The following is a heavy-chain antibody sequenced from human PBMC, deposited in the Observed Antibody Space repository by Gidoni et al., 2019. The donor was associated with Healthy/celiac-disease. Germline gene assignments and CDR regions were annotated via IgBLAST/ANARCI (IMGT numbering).Heavy chain of an antibody. CDR1: GFTFSSYW. CDR2: IKQDGSEK. CDR3: ARWDLEGITIFGAFDY. V-gene: IGHV3-7*03. D-gene: IGHD3-3*01. Sequence: EVQLVESGGGLVQPGGSLRLSCAASGFTFSSYWMSWVRQAPGKGLEWVANIKQDGSEKYYVDSVKGRFTISRDNAKNSLYLQMNSLRAEDTAVYYCARWDLEGITIFGAFDYWGQGTLVTVSS. J-gene: IGHJ4*02.